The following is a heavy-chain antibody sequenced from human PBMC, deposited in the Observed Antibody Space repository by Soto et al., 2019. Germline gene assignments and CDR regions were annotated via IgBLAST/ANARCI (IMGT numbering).Heavy chain of an antibody. D-gene: IGHD3-22*01. Sequence: SETLSLTCTVSSGSITSGDYCWSWIRQPPGKGLEWIGYIYYSGSTSYNPSLKSRITISVDTSKNQFSLKLSSVTAADTAVYYCARDTGYYDSSGKNFFAYRGQGTLVTVSS. CDR3: ARDTGYYDSSGKNFFAY. CDR2: IYYSGST. J-gene: IGHJ4*02. CDR1: SGSITSGDYC. V-gene: IGHV4-30-4*01.